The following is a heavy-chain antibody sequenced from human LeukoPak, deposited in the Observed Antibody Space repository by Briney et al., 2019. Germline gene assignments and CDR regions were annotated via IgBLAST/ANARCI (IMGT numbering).Heavy chain of an antibody. D-gene: IGHD4-17*01. V-gene: IGHV4-39*02. CDR2: IYYSGST. CDR3: AREPPYGDYAFDY. J-gene: IGHJ4*02. Sequence: PSETLSLTCTVSGGSISSSSYYWGWIRQPPGKGLEWIGSIYYSGSTYYNPSLKSRVTISVDTSKNQFSLKLSSVTAADTAVYYCAREPPYGDYAFDYWGQGTLVTVSS. CDR1: GGSISSSSYY.